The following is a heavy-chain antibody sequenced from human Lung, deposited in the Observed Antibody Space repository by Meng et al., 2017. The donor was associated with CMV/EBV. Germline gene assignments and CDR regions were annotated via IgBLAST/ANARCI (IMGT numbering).Heavy chain of an antibody. Sequence: QVHLQESGPGLVKPSATLSPTCSVSGVSISGFYWSWIRQPAGKGLEWIGRIYINGDTNYNPSLKSRVTISKDTSKNQISLRLTSVTAADTAIYYCATGSGDFDHWGRGTLVTVSS. CDR3: ATGSGDFDH. CDR1: GVSISGFY. D-gene: IGHD1-26*01. J-gene: IGHJ4*02. V-gene: IGHV4-4*07. CDR2: IYINGDT.